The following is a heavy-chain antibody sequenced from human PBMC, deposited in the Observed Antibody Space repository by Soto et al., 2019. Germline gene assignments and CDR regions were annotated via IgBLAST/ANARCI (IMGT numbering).Heavy chain of an antibody. J-gene: IGHJ4*02. CDR2: IYWDDDE. CDR3: AHKMLVGALFDY. Sequence: SGPTLVNPTQTLTLTCTFSGFSFTTTGLGVGWIRQPPGKALEWLALIYWDDDERYSPSLKSRLTITKDTSKTQVVLTMTNMDPVDTATYYCAHKMLVGALFDYWGPGTLVTVSS. D-gene: IGHD1-26*01. V-gene: IGHV2-5*02. CDR1: GFSFTTTGLG.